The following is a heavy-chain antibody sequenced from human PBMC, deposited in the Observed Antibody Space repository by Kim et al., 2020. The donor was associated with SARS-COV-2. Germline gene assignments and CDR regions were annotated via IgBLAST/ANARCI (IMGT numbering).Heavy chain of an antibody. J-gene: IGHJ4*03. V-gene: IGHV3-23*05. CDR2: VNNNNNP. CDR1: GFTFSRRA. D-gene: IGHD3-22*01. CDR3: TKDHPSSGGPTFDS. Sequence: GGSLRLSCAASGFTFSRRAMSWVRQVPGKGLEWIASVNNNNNPYYADSVKGRFTVSRDITKDTLYLQMNSLRADDTARYYSTKDHPSSGGPTFDSWDQGT.